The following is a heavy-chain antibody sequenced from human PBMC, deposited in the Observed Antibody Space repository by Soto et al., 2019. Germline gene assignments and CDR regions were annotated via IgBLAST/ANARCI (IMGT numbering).Heavy chain of an antibody. V-gene: IGHV3-23*01. D-gene: IGHD1-26*01. Sequence: GGSLRLSCAASGFTFSSYAMSWVRQAPGKGLEWVSAISGSGDTTYYADSVKGRFTISRDNSKNTLYLQMNTLRAEDTAVYYCAKQATYYYYYYMDVWGKGTTVTVSS. J-gene: IGHJ6*03. CDR1: GFTFSSYA. CDR2: ISGSGDTT. CDR3: AKQATYYYYYYMDV.